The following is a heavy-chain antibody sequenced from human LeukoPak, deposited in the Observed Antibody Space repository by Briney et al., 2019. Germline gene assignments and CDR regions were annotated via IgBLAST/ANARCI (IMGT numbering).Heavy chain of an antibody. Sequence: SETLSLTCAVYGGSFSGYYWSWIRQPPGKGLEWIGEINHSGSTNYNPSLKSRVTISVDTSKNQFSLKLSSVTAADTAVYYCARVATRGYSYGTPFDYWGQGTLVTVSS. CDR1: GGSFSGYY. CDR2: INHSGST. V-gene: IGHV4-34*01. J-gene: IGHJ4*02. D-gene: IGHD5-18*01. CDR3: ARVATRGYSYGTPFDY.